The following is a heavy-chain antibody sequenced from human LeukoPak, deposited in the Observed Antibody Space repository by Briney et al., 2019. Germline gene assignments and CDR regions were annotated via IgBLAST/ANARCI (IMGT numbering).Heavy chain of an antibody. Sequence: GGSLRLSCAASGFSFGNVWMSWVRQAPGKGLEWVARIRSKADGGTIDYAAPVKGRFTISRDDSKNTLYLQMNGLRAEDTAVYYCTTGRSGGFDYWGQGTPVTVSS. CDR1: GFSFGNVW. D-gene: IGHD1-26*01. V-gene: IGHV3-15*05. J-gene: IGHJ4*02. CDR3: TTGRSGGFDY. CDR2: IRSKADGGTI.